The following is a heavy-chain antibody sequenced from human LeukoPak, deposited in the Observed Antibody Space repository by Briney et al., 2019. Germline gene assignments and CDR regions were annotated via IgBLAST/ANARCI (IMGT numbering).Heavy chain of an antibody. D-gene: IGHD3-9*01. CDR3: AKDRGRYYDILTGYYEGAYYFDY. CDR1: GFTFSSYI. Sequence: GGSLRLSCSASGFTFSSYIMHWVRQAPGRGLEYVSAISSNGGSTYYADSVKGRFTISRDNSKNTLYLQMNSLRAEDTAVYYCAKDRGRYYDILTGYYEGAYYFDYWGQGTLVTVSS. CDR2: ISSNGGST. J-gene: IGHJ4*02. V-gene: IGHV3-64*04.